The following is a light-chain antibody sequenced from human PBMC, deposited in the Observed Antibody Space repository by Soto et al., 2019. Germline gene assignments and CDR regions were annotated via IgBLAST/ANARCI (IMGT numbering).Light chain of an antibody. CDR3: MQALQTPWT. V-gene: IGKV2-28*01. Sequence: DIVMTQSPLSLPVTPGEPASISCRSSQSLLHSDGYNYLDWYPQKPGQSPQLLICLGSNRASGVPDRFSGSGSGTDFTLTISRVEAEDFGVYFCMQALQTPWTFGQGTQVDVK. CDR2: LGS. J-gene: IGKJ1*01. CDR1: QSLLHSDGYNY.